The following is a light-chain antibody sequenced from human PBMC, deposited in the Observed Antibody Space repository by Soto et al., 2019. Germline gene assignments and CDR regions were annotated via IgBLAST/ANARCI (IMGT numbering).Light chain of an antibody. CDR2: DAS. CDR1: QNIRSR. CDR3: QQYKNYLGT. Sequence: DFQMTQSPSTLSASVGDRVTITCRASQNIRSRLAWFQQKPGKAPKLLIYDASSLESGVPSRFSGSGSGTEFTLTISSLQPDDFATYYCQQYKNYLGTFGQGTKVDIK. V-gene: IGKV1-5*01. J-gene: IGKJ1*01.